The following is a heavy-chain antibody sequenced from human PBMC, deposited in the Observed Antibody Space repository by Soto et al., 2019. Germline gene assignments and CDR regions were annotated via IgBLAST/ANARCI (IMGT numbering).Heavy chain of an antibody. V-gene: IGHV4-34*01. CDR1: GGSFSSYY. CDR3: ARVGYLGYCTSTSCPNFDY. Sequence: PSETLSLTCAVYGGSFSSYYWSWIRQPPGKGLEWIGEINHSGSTNYNPSLKSRVTISVDTSKNQFSLKLSSVTAADTAVFYCARVGYLGYCTSTSCPNFDYWGQGTLVTVSS. CDR2: INHSGST. J-gene: IGHJ4*02. D-gene: IGHD2-2*01.